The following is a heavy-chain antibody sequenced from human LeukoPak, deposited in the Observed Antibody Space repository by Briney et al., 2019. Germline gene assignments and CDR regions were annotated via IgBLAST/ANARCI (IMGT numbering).Heavy chain of an antibody. CDR2: IYAGGHT. V-gene: IGHV4-61*02. D-gene: IGHD6-19*01. Sequence: SQTLSLTRTVSGGSISRGTYFGSWVRQPAGTGLEWVGRIYAGGHTIYNPSRQSRLSMSVRTSNNQFSLKLHSVTAADTAVYYCARGLVSRLDAFEIWGQGTMITVSS. CDR3: ARGLVSRLDAFEI. J-gene: IGHJ3*02. CDR1: GGSISRGTYF.